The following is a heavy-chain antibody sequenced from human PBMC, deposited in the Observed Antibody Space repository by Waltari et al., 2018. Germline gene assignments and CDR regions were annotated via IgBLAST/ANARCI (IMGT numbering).Heavy chain of an antibody. Sequence: QVQVVESGGGVVQPGTSLRLPCQASGFALGSYPMLWVRQTPGKGLEWMAVVFFYGSPKFYAESLNGRFTSYRDNSRNTLYLQMDGLRADDTAVYYCAKGKVGVVGDYYYYYMDVWGKGTTVTVSS. CDR3: AKGKVGVVGDYYYYYMDV. CDR2: VFFYGSPK. V-gene: IGHV3-30*04. D-gene: IGHD1-26*01. CDR1: GFALGSYP. J-gene: IGHJ6*03.